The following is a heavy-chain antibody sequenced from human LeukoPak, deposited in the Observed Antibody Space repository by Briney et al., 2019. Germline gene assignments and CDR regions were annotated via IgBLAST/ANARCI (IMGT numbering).Heavy chain of an antibody. CDR2: ISSSSSYI. D-gene: IGHD3-22*01. CDR3: VRDDPRQYYYDSSGYYSDAFDI. J-gene: IGHJ3*02. CDR1: GFTFSSYS. Sequence: GGSLRLSCAASGFTFSSYSMNWVRQAPGKGLEWVSSISSSSSYIYYADSVKGRFTISRDNAKNSLYLQMNSLRAEDTAVYYCVRDDPRQYYYDSSGYYSDAFDIWGQGTMVTVSS. V-gene: IGHV3-21*01.